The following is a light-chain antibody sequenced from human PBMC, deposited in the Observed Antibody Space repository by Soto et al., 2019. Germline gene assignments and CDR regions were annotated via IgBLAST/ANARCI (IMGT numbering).Light chain of an antibody. J-gene: IGLJ1*01. CDR2: GNN. Sequence: QSVLTQPPSVSGAPGQTVTISCTGSSSNFGAGYDVHWYQQLPGTAPKLLIYGNNNRPSGVPDRFSGSKSGTSASLAITGLQAKDEGDYYCQSYDSSLIGYVFGTGTKLTVL. CDR3: QSYDSSLIGYV. V-gene: IGLV1-40*01. CDR1: SSNFGAGYD.